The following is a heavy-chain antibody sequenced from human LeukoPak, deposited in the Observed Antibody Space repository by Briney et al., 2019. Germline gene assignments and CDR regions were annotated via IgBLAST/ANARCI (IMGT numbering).Heavy chain of an antibody. Sequence: PSETLSLTCTVSGGSTTNSYWSWIRHSAGTGMEWIGRIHATGSTNYNPSLTSRVSMSLDMPTNQFSLTSSAVTVADTATYYCARIFDRDVWGQGTLVTVSP. CDR2: IHATGST. CDR1: GGSTTNSY. J-gene: IGHJ3*01. V-gene: IGHV4-4*07. CDR3: ARIFDRDV. D-gene: IGHD3-9*01.